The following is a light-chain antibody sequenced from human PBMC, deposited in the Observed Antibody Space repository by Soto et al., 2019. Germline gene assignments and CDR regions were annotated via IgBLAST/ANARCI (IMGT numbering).Light chain of an antibody. CDR2: DAS. J-gene: IGKJ1*01. CDR1: QSVSSY. CDR3: QQRSNWPVT. Sequence: EIVLTQSPATLSLSPGERATLSCRASQSVSSYLAWYQQKPGQAPRLLIYDASKRATGISARFSGSGSGTDFTLSISSLEPEDFAVYYCQQRSNWPVTFGQGTKVEFK. V-gene: IGKV3-11*01.